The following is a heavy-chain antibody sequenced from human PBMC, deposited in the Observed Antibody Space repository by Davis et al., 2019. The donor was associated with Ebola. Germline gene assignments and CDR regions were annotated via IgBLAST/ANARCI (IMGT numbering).Heavy chain of an antibody. Sequence: GGSLRLSCAASGFTFSGSAMHWVRQASGKGLEWVGRIRSKANSYATAYAASVKGRFTISIDDSKNTAYLHMNSLRAEDTAVYYCARDLPYYGSGSYYGGYYYYGMDVWGQGTTVTVSS. CDR2: IRSKANSYAT. CDR3: ARDLPYYGSGSYYGGYYYYGMDV. CDR1: GFTFSGSA. V-gene: IGHV3-73*01. D-gene: IGHD3-10*01. J-gene: IGHJ6*02.